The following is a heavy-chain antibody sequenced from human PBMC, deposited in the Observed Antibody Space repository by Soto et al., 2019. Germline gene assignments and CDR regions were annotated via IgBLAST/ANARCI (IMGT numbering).Heavy chain of an antibody. CDR1: GYSFTSYC. D-gene: IGHD4-17*01. CDR3: ARLPYGDYGSVFYYYYGMDV. J-gene: IGHJ6*01. Sequence: PGESLKISCKGSGYSFTSYCIGWVRQMPWKGLEWMGIIYPGDFDTRYSPSFQGQVTISADKSISTAYLQWSSLKASDTAMYYCARLPYGDYGSVFYYYYGMDVWGQGTTVTVYS. CDR2: IYPGDFDT. V-gene: IGHV5-51*01.